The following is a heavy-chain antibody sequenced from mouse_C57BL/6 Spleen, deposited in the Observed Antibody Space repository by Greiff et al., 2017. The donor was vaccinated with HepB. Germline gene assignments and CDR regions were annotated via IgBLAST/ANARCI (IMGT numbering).Heavy chain of an antibody. CDR1: GFTFSDYG. D-gene: IGHD2-5*01. Sequence: EVQLQESGGGLVKPGGSLKLSCAASGFTFSDYGMHWVRQAPEKGLEWVAYISSGSSTIYYADTVKGRFTIARDNAKNTLFLQMTRLRSEDTAMYYCARGGHSNYVGYAMDYWGQGTSVTVSS. V-gene: IGHV5-17*01. J-gene: IGHJ4*01. CDR3: ARGGHSNYVGYAMDY. CDR2: ISSGSSTI.